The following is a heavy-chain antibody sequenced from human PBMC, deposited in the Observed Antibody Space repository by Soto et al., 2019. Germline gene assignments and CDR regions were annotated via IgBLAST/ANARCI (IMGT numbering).Heavy chain of an antibody. CDR3: ATADRYDTNVAFDL. Sequence: LGESLKISFKGSGYSFTTYWIGWVRQMPGKGLELMGIIYPGDSDTRYSPSFQGQVTISVDKSITTAYLHWSSLKASDTAMYYCATADRYDTNVAFDLWGQGTVVTVSS. CDR2: IYPGDSDT. J-gene: IGHJ3*01. V-gene: IGHV5-51*01. CDR1: GYSFTTYW. D-gene: IGHD1-20*01.